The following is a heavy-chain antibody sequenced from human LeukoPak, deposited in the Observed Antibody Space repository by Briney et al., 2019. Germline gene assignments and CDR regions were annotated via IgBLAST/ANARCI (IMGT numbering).Heavy chain of an antibody. Sequence: GGSLRLSCAASGFTFSSYEMNWVRQAPGKGLEWVSYISSSGSTIYYADSVKGRFTISRDNAENSLYLQMNSLRAEDTAVYYCARVLITMVREPDYWGQGTLVTVSS. J-gene: IGHJ4*02. CDR1: GFTFSSYE. D-gene: IGHD3-10*01. CDR3: ARVLITMVREPDY. V-gene: IGHV3-48*03. CDR2: ISSSGSTI.